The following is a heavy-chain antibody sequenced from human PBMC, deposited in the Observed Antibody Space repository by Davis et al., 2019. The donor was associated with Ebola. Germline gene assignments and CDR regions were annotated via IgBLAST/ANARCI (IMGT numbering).Heavy chain of an antibody. CDR3: ARSDYGY. D-gene: IGHD4-17*01. V-gene: IGHV3-7*03. Sequence: GGSLRLSCAASGFTFSSYSMNWVRQAPGKGPKWVANIKQDGSEKYYVDSVKGRFTISRDNAKNSLYLQMNSLRAEDTAVYYCARSDYGYWGQGTLVTVSS. CDR1: GFTFSSYS. J-gene: IGHJ4*02. CDR2: IKQDGSEK.